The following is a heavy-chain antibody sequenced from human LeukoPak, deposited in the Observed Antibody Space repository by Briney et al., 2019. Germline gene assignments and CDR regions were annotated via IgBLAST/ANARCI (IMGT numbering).Heavy chain of an antibody. Sequence: SQTLSLTCTVSGGSISSGNYYWSWIRQPAGKGLEWIGYIYPRGSTYYNPSLKSRVILSLDKSANQFSLNLSSVTAADTAVYYCARFSPRAMGNYLDFWGQGTLVTVSS. D-gene: IGHD7-27*01. V-gene: IGHV4-30-2*01. J-gene: IGHJ4*02. CDR3: ARFSPRAMGNYLDF. CDR2: IYPRGST. CDR1: GGSISSGNYY.